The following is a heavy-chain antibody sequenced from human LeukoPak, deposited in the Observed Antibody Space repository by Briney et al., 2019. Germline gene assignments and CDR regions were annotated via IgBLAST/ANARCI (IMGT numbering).Heavy chain of an antibody. CDR1: GGSISSYY. J-gene: IGHJ4*02. CDR2: IYYSGST. D-gene: IGHD1-14*01. Sequence: KASETLSLTCTGSGGSISSYYWSWIRQPPGKGLEWIGYIYYSGSTNYNPSLKSRVTISVDTSKNQFSLKLSSVTAADTAVYYCARVRSWSGYFDYWGQGTLVTVSS. V-gene: IGHV4-59*01. CDR3: ARVRSWSGYFDY.